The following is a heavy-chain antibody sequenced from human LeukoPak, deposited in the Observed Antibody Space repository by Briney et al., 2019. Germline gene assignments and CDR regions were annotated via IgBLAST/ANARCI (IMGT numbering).Heavy chain of an antibody. V-gene: IGHV3-66*01. CDR1: GFTFSSYG. Sequence: GGSLRLSCAASGFTFSSYGMNWVRQAPGKGLEWVSVIYSGGSTYYADSVKGRFTISRDNSKNTLYLQMNSLRAEDTAVYYCARLWFGGPTPYYFDYWGQGTLVTVSS. CDR2: IYSGGST. CDR3: ARLWFGGPTPYYFDY. D-gene: IGHD3-10*01. J-gene: IGHJ4*02.